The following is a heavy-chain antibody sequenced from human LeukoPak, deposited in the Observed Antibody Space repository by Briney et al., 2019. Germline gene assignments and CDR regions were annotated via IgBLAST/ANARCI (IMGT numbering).Heavy chain of an antibody. Sequence: GVSLRLSCAASGFTFSSYSMNWVRQAPGKGLEWVSSISSSSSYIYYADSVKGRFTISRDNAKNSLYLQMNSLRAEDTAVYYCARDAMVRGVIMWYGMDVWGQGTTATVSS. CDR2: ISSSSSYI. D-gene: IGHD3-10*01. J-gene: IGHJ6*02. CDR1: GFTFSSYS. CDR3: ARDAMVRGVIMWYGMDV. V-gene: IGHV3-21*01.